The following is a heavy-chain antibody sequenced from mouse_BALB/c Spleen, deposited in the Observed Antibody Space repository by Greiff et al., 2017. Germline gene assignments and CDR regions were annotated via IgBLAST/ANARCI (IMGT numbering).Heavy chain of an antibody. CDR3: ARGAGSFDV. V-gene: IGHV1-7*01. J-gene: IGHJ1*01. D-gene: IGHD3-3*01. CDR1: GYTFTSYW. Sequence: QVQLQQSGAELAKPGASVKMSCKASGYTFTSYWMHWVKQRPGQGLEWIGYINPSTGYTEYNQKFKDKATLTADKSSSTAYMQLSSLTSEDSAVYYCARGAGSFDVWGAGTTVTVSS. CDR2: INPSTGYT.